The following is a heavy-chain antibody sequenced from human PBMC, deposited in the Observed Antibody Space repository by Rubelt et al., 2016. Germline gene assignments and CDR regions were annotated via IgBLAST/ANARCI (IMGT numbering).Heavy chain of an antibody. D-gene: IGHD1-26*01. Sequence: QVQLVQSGAEVKKPGASVKVSCTASGYTFTSYGISWVRQAPGQGLEWMGGFDPEDGETIYAQKFQGRVTMTEDTSTDTAYMELSSLRSEDTAVYYCASSSGSYYSLDYWGQGTLVTVSS. J-gene: IGHJ4*02. CDR1: GYTFTSYG. CDR3: ASSSGSYYSLDY. V-gene: IGHV1-24*01. CDR2: FDPEDGET.